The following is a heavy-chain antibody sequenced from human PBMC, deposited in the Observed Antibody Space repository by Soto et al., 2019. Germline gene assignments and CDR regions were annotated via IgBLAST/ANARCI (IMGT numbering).Heavy chain of an antibody. V-gene: IGHV4-31*03. J-gene: IGHJ4*02. D-gene: IGHD2-8*02. CDR3: AGATSFSGHHGY. CDR2: IYYSGST. Sequence: QLQLQESGPGLVKPSQTLSLACTVSGGSFSSGGYYWSWIRQLPGKGLEWIGYIYYSGSTYYNPSLKSRFTITLDTSKNQFSLKLSSVTAADTAVYYCAGATSFSGHHGYWGQGTLVTVSS. CDR1: GGSFSSGGYY.